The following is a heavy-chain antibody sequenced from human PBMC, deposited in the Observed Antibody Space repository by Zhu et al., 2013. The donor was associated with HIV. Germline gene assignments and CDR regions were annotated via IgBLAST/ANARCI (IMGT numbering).Heavy chain of an antibody. CDR2: IYHSGST. J-gene: IGHJ5*02. CDR3: ASSPEVVMEMIVP. Sequence: QVQLQESGPGLVKPSETLSLTCAVSGYSISSGYYWGWIRQPPGKGLEWIGSIYHSGSTYYNPSLKSRVTISVDTSKNQFSLKLSSVTAADTAVYYCASSPEVVMEMIVPWGQGTLVTVSS. D-gene: IGHD3-22*01. CDR1: GYSISSGYY. V-gene: IGHV4-38-2*01.